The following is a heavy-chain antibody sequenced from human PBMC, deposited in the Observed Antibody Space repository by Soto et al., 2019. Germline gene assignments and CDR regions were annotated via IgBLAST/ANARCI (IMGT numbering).Heavy chain of an antibody. CDR3: ARDPPATRHGMDV. CDR2: IYSGGST. CDR1: GFTVSSNY. Sequence: GGSLRLSCAASGFTVSSNYMSWVRQAPGKGLEWVSVIYSGGSTYYADSVGGRFTISRDNSKNTLYLQMKSLRAEDTAVYYCARDPPATRHGMDVWGQGTTVTVSS. J-gene: IGHJ6*02. V-gene: IGHV3-53*01.